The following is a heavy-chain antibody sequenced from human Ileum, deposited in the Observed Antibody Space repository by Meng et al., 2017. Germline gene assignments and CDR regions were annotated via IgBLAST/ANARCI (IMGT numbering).Heavy chain of an antibody. CDR1: GFTVSVNY. D-gene: IGHD3-22*01. V-gene: IGHV3-66*01. CDR3: AKSVNFDAGGYYP. CDR2: IYVDGRT. Sequence: GQRVESGGGGGQPGGSRRRAGAASGFTVSVNYMSWVRQAPGKGLEWVSCIYVDGRTYYADSVKGRFTIFRDSSKNTLYLQMNSLRAEDTAVYYCAKSVNFDAGGYYPWGQGTLVTVSS. J-gene: IGHJ5*02.